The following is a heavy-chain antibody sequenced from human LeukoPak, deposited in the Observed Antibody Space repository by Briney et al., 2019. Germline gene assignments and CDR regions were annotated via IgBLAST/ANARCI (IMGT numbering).Heavy chain of an antibody. D-gene: IGHD2-15*01. J-gene: IGHJ4*02. CDR3: ARSMGAATIDY. V-gene: IGHV4-59*01. CDR1: GGSISSYY. Sequence: SETLSLTCTVSGGSISSYYWSWIRQPPGKGLEWIGYIYYSGSTNYNPSLKSRVTISVDTSKNQFSLKLGSVTAADTAVYYCARSMGAATIDYWGQGTLVTVSS. CDR2: IYYSGST.